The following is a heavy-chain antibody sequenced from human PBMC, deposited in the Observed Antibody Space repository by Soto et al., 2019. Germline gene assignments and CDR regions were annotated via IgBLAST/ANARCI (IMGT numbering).Heavy chain of an antibody. D-gene: IGHD6-13*01. CDR1: GYTLTELS. CDR2: FDPEDGET. J-gene: IGHJ4*02. Sequence: ASVKVSCKVSGYTLTELSMHWVRQAPGKGLEWMGGFDPEDGETIYAQKFQGRVTMTEDTSTDTAYMELSSLRSEDTAVYYCATDPPRHSSSWTRLDYWGQGTLVTVSS. CDR3: ATDPPRHSSSWTRLDY. V-gene: IGHV1-24*01.